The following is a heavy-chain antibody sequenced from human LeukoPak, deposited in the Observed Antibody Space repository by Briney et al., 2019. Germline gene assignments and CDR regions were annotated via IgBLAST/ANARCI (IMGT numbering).Heavy chain of an antibody. J-gene: IGHJ4*02. D-gene: IGHD3-22*01. CDR1: GGSISSYY. V-gene: IGHV4-59*01. CDR2: IYYSGST. CDR3: ARATYYCDSSGYYPGDYFDY. Sequence: SETLSLTCTVSGGSISSYYWSWIRQPPGKGLEWIGYIYYSGSTNYNPSLKSRVTISVDTSKNQFSLKLSSVTAADTAVYYCARATYYCDSSGYYPGDYFDYWGQGTLVTVSS.